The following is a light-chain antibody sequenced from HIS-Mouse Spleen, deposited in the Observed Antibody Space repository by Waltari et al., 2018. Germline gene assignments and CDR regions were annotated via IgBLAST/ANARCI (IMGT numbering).Light chain of an antibody. J-gene: IGLJ3*02. CDR3: YSAADNNLGV. CDR1: VLAKKY. CDR2: KDS. Sequence: SYELTQPSSVSVSPGQTARSTCSGDVLAKKYARWFKQKPGQAPVLVIYKDSERPSGIPERFSGSSSGTTVTLTIRGAQVEDEADYYCYSAADNNLGVFGGGTKLTVL. V-gene: IGLV3-27*01.